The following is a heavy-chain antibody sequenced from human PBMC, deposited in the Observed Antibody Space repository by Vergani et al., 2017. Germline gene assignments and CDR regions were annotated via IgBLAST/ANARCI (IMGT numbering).Heavy chain of an antibody. J-gene: IGHJ4*02. D-gene: IGHD3-3*01. V-gene: IGHV4-61*02. Sequence: QVQLQESGPGLVKPSQTLSLTCTVSGGSISSGSYYWSWIRQPAGKGLEWIGRIYTSGSTNYNPSLKSRVTISVDTSKNQFSLKLSSVPAADTAVYYCARGYYDFWSALGYWGQGTLVTVSS. CDR2: IYTSGST. CDR1: GGSISSGSYY. CDR3: ARGYYDFWSALGY.